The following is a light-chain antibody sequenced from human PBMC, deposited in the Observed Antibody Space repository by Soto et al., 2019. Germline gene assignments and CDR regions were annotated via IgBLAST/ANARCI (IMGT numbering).Light chain of an antibody. CDR3: QQYNNWPLT. Sequence: EIVMTQSPATLSVSPGERVILSCGASHSISSNLAWYQQKPGQTPRLLIFGASARATGVPARFSGSGSGTEFTLTISSLQSEDFAVYYCQQYNNWPLTFGQGTKVDIK. V-gene: IGKV3-15*01. J-gene: IGKJ1*01. CDR1: HSISSN. CDR2: GAS.